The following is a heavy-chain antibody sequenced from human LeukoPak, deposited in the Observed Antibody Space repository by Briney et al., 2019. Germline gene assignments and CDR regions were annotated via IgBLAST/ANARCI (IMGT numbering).Heavy chain of an antibody. J-gene: IGHJ6*04. CDR3: AREYQLLSQHEYYYYGMDV. CDR2: ISSSGSTI. D-gene: IGHD2-2*01. V-gene: IGHV3-48*04. Sequence: GGSLRLSCAASGFTFTNAWMNWVRQAPGKGLEWVSYISSSGSTIYYADSVKGRFTISRDNAKNSLYLQMNSLRAEDTAVYYCAREYQLLSQHEYYYYGMDVWGKGTTVTVSS. CDR1: GFTFTNAW.